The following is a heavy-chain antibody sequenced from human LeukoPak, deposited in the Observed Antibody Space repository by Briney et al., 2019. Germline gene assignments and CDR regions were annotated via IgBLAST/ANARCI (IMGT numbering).Heavy chain of an antibody. CDR3: AREYGITMIVVAPGAFDI. J-gene: IGHJ3*02. CDR2: IKRDGSEK. V-gene: IGHV3-7*01. Sequence: AGGSLRLSCAASGFTFSSYWMSWVRQAPGKGLEWVANIKRDGSEKYYVDSVKGRFTISRDNAKNSLYLQMNSLRAEDTAVYYCAREYGITMIVVAPGAFDIWGQGTMVTVSS. D-gene: IGHD3-22*01. CDR1: GFTFSSYW.